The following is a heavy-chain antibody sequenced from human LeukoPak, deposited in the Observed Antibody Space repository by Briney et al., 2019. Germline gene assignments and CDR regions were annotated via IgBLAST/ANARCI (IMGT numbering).Heavy chain of an antibody. CDR1: AFSVGSNF. J-gene: IGHJ4*02. D-gene: IGHD2-15*01. CDR2: IYTGGST. CDR3: ARGLGTNYGGYCTGGSCPAY. V-gene: IGHV3-66*01. Sequence: GGSLRLSCVDSAFSVGSNFMSWVRQAPGKGLEWVSVIYTGGSTYSADSVKGRFTISRDYSENTVYLQMNSLRVEDTAVYYCARGLGTNYGGYCTGGSCPAYWGQGTLVTVSS.